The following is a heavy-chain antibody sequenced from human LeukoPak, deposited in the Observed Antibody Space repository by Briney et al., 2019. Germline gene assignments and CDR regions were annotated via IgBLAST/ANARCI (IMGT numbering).Heavy chain of an antibody. D-gene: IGHD4-4*01. J-gene: IGHJ4*02. Sequence: LSLTCTVSGGSISSYYWSWIRQPAGKGLEWVAVISYDGSNKYYADSVKGRFTISRDNSKNTLYLQMNSLRAEDTAVYYCARVDSNYPRPAHFDYWGQGTLVTVSS. CDR2: ISYDGSNK. V-gene: IGHV3-30-3*01. CDR3: ARVDSNYPRPAHFDY. CDR1: GGSISSYY.